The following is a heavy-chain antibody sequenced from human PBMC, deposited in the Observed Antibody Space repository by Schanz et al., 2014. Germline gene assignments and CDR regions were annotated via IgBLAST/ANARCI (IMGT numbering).Heavy chain of an antibody. D-gene: IGHD6-19*01. CDR2: IYSDGST. Sequence: EVQLVESGGGLIQPGGSLRLSCAVSGFTVNTNYMSWVRQAPGKGLECVSIIYSDGSTYYVDSVKGRFIISRDNSTTTVYLQRNSLIAEDTAVYYCEKCIGWYGRCAFDIWGQGTMVTVSS. CDR1: GFTVNTNY. V-gene: IGHV3-53*01. J-gene: IGHJ3*02. CDR3: EKCIGWYGRCAFDI.